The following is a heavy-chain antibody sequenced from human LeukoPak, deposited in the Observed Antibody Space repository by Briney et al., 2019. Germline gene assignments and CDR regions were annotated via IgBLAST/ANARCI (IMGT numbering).Heavy chain of an antibody. CDR1: GFTFSSYS. CDR3: AKGGASVTRYVDY. CDR2: MSNSGENT. Sequence: GGSLRLSCAASGFTFSSYSMQWVRQTPGKGLEWVGIMSNSGENTSYGEAVKGRFTISRDNSQNTLYLQMNSLRPEDTAVYYCAKGGASVTRYVDYWGQGTLVTVSS. J-gene: IGHJ4*02. V-gene: IGHV3-30*18. D-gene: IGHD4-17*01.